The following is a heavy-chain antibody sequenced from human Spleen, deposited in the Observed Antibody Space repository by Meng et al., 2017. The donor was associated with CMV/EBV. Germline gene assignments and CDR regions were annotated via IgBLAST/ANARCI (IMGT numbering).Heavy chain of an antibody. CDR1: GYTFTGYY. Sequence: ASVKVSCKASGYTFTGYYMHWVRQAPGQGLEWMGWIDPNSGDTNFAQKFQGRVTMTRDTSISTAYMELSRLKSDDAAVYYCAREQWLEYYFDYWGQGTLVTVS. CDR3: AREQWLEYYFDY. D-gene: IGHD6-19*01. J-gene: IGHJ4*02. CDR2: IDPNSGDT. V-gene: IGHV1-2*02.